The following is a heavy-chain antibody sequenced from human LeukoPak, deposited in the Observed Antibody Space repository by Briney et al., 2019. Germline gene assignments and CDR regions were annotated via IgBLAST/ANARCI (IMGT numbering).Heavy chain of an antibody. D-gene: IGHD1-1*01. J-gene: IGHJ3*02. CDR2: ISESGART. V-gene: IGHV3-23*01. CDR1: GFTFSSYA. Sequence: GGSLRLSCAASGFTFSSYAMSWVRQAPGKGLEWVSAISESGARTYYADSVRGRFTISRDNSKNTLYLQMNSLRAEDTAIYYCAKDRAGTTSFDIWGQGTMVTVSS. CDR3: AKDRAGTTSFDI.